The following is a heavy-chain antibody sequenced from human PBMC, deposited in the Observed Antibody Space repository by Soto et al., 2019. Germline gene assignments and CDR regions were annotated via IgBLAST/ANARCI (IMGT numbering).Heavy chain of an antibody. J-gene: IGHJ4*02. CDR1: GFSFSRYS. V-gene: IGHV3-23*01. D-gene: IGHD6-19*01. Sequence: PGGSVRLSCAASGFSFSRYSMSWVRQTPGKGLEWVSAVDASGRKTFYADSVKGRFTISRDNSKNTLYLQMNSLRAEDTAVYYCVPRDPIAPSGIAVTDTGYWGQGTLVTVSS. CDR2: VDASGRKT. CDR3: VPRDPIAPSGIAVTDTGY.